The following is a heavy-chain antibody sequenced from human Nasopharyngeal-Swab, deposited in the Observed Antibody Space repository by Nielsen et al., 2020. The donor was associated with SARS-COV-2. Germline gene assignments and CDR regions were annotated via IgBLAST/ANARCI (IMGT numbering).Heavy chain of an antibody. Sequence: GGSLRLSCAASGVTFNTLWLSWVRQAPGKGLEWVAGTNPDGSESYYVGSVGGRVTISRDNAKNTLYLQMNSLRVEDTAVYYCVKHQGSSSDQWGQGTLVTVSS. V-gene: IGHV3-7*02. J-gene: IGHJ4*02. CDR1: GVTFNTLW. CDR3: VKHQGSSSDQ. CDR2: TNPDGSES.